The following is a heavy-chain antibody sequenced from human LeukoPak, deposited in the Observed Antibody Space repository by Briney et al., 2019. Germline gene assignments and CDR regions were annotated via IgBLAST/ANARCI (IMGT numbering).Heavy chain of an antibody. D-gene: IGHD3-3*02. Sequence: ASVKVSCKASGYTFTSYGISWVRQAPGQGLEWMGWISAYNGNTNYAQKLQGRVTMTTDTSTSTAYMELRSLRSDDTAVYYCARDVSRLYYHGMDVWGQGTTVTVSS. J-gene: IGHJ6*02. CDR1: GYTFTSYG. CDR3: ARDVSRLYYHGMDV. CDR2: ISAYNGNT. V-gene: IGHV1-18*01.